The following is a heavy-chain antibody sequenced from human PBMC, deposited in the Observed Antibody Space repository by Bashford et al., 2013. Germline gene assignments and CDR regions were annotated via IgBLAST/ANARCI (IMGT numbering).Heavy chain of an antibody. CDR3: ARDAGGPVKXWFDP. V-gene: IGHV1-69*04. CDR2: IIPILGIA. CDR1: GGTFSSYA. Sequence: VASVKVSCKASGGTFSSYAISWVRQAPGQGLEWMGRIIPILGIANYAQKFQGRVTITADKSTSTAYMELSSLRSEDTAVYYCARDAGGPVKXWFDPWGQGTLVTVSS. J-gene: IGHJ5*02.